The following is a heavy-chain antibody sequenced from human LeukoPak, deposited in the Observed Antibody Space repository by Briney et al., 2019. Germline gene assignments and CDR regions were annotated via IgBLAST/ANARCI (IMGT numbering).Heavy chain of an antibody. CDR1: GFTFSSYW. J-gene: IGHJ4*02. CDR2: IKQDGSEK. Sequence: GGSLRLSCAASGFTFSSYWMSWVRQAPGKGLEWAANIKQDGSEKYYVDSVKGRFTISRDNAKNSLYLQMNSLRAEDTAVHYCARGGYCSSTSCYTTPYYFDYWGQGTLVTVSS. CDR3: ARGGYCSSTSCYTTPYYFDY. D-gene: IGHD2-2*02. V-gene: IGHV3-7*01.